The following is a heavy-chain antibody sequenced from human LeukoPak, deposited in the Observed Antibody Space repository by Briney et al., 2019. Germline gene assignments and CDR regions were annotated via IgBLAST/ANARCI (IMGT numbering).Heavy chain of an antibody. Sequence: SETLSLTCTVSGGSISSYYWSWIRQPAGKGLEWVGRIYTSGSTNYNPSLKSRVTMSVDTSKNQFSLKLSSVTAADTAVYYWARGSVAGTRRWFDPWGQGTLVTVSS. CDR1: GGSISSYY. D-gene: IGHD6-19*01. J-gene: IGHJ5*02. CDR3: ARGSVAGTRRWFDP. CDR2: IYTSGST. V-gene: IGHV4-4*07.